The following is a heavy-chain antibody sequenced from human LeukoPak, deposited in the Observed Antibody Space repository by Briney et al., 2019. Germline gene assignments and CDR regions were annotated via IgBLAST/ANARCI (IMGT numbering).Heavy chain of an antibody. CDR1: GFTFSSYG. Sequence: GGSLRLTCAVSGFTFSSYGMHWIRQAPGKGLVWVARINKDGRSASYADSVKGRFTIPRDNRKNTLYLQMNSLRDEDTAVYFCTRDMIRGVVNYWGQGTLVSISS. D-gene: IGHD3-10*01. CDR2: INKDGRSA. J-gene: IGHJ4*02. CDR3: TRDMIRGVVNY. V-gene: IGHV3-74*01.